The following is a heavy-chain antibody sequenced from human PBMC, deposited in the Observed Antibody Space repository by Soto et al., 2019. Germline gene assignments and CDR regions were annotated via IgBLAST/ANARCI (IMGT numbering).Heavy chain of an antibody. CDR2: IYNSGST. J-gene: IGHJ4*02. CDR1: GGSVSRGSYY. CDR3: ARESDSGSYYFDY. V-gene: IGHV4-61*03. Sequence: TLSLSFTVAGGSVSRGSYYLSWIGPPPGKGLEWIGYIYNSGSTNYNPSLKSRVTISVDTSKNHFSLRMSSVTAADTAVYYCARESDSGSYYFDYWGRGTLVTVSS. D-gene: IGHD3-10*01.